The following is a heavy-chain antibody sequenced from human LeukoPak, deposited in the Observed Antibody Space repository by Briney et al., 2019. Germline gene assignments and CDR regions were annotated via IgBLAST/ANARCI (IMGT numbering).Heavy chain of an antibody. J-gene: IGHJ4*02. V-gene: IGHV3-11*05. Sequence: GALRLSSAASGFTFIDYYMSWIRHAPLKGLEWVAYIISSSSYTDYADSVKGRFTISRDNAKNSLNLQMNSLRAEDTAVYYCARDSGYSGYSDYWGQGTLVTVSS. CDR3: ARDSGYSGYSDY. CDR2: IISSSSYT. D-gene: IGHD5-12*01. CDR1: GFTFIDYY.